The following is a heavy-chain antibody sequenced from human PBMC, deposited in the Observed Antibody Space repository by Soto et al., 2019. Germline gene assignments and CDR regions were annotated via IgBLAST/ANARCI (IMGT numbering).Heavy chain of an antibody. CDR3: AREGQQLVFGY. CDR2: INPNSGGT. V-gene: IGHV1-2*04. CDR1: GYTFTGYD. D-gene: IGHD6-13*01. Sequence: ASVKVSCKASGYTFTGYDMHWVRQAPGQGLEWVGWINPNSGGTNYAQKFQGWVTMTKDTSISTAYMELSRLRSDDTAVYYCAREGQQLVFGYWGQGTLVTVSS. J-gene: IGHJ4*02.